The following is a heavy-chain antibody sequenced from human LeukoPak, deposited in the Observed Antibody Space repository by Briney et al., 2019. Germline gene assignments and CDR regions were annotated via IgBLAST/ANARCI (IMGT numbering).Heavy chain of an antibody. CDR3: AREEA. Sequence: GGSLTLSCAASGFTFSSSWMSWVRQAPGKGLEWVANINQDGSEKYYVDSVKGRFTISRDNAKNSLYLQMNSLRGEDTAVYYCAREEAWGRGTLVSVSS. CDR2: INQDGSEK. V-gene: IGHV3-7*04. CDR1: GFTFSSSW. J-gene: IGHJ5*02.